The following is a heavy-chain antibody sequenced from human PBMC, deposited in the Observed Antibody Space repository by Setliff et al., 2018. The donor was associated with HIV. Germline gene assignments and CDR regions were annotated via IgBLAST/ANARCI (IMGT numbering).Heavy chain of an antibody. J-gene: IGHJ4*02. CDR1: GGSISSGSYY. CDR3: ARDGSGASNFDY. D-gene: IGHD3-10*01. CDR2: IYTSGST. Sequence: SETLSLTCTVSGGSISSGSYYWSWIRQPAGKGLEWIGHIYTSGSTNYNPSLKSRVTISVDTSKNQFSLKLSSVTAADTAVYYCARDGSGASNFDYWGQGTLVTVSS. V-gene: IGHV4-61*09.